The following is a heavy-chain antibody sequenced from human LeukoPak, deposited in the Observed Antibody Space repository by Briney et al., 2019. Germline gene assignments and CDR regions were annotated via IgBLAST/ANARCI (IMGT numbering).Heavy chain of an antibody. CDR3: TRHGETTTPYYYYGMDL. V-gene: IGHV3-73*01. Sequence: GGSLKLSCAASGFTFSGSAINWVRQASGKGLEWVGRIRSKANSFATAYAASVEGRFTISGDDSKQTAYLQMNSLKTEDTAVYYCTRHGETTTPYYYYGMDLWGQGTTVIVSS. CDR2: IRSKANSFAT. CDR1: GFTFSGSA. J-gene: IGHJ6*02. D-gene: IGHD1/OR15-1a*01.